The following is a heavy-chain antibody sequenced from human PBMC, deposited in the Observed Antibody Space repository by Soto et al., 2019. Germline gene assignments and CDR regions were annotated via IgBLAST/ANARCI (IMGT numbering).Heavy chain of an antibody. J-gene: IGHJ6*02. CDR3: ARGPRYSSSWFYYSYGMDV. Sequence: GESLKISCKGSGYSFTSYWISWVRQMPGKGLEWMGRIDPSDSYTNYSPSFQGHVTISADKSISTAYLQWSSLKASDTAMYYCARGPRYSSSWFYYSYGMDVWGPGTTVTVSS. V-gene: IGHV5-10-1*01. CDR2: IDPSDSYT. CDR1: GYSFTSYW. D-gene: IGHD6-13*01.